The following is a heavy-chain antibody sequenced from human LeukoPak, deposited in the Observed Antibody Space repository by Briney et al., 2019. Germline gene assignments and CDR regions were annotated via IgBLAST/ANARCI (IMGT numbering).Heavy chain of an antibody. CDR2: ISSSSSTI. Sequence: PGGSLRLSCAASGFTFSSYSMNWVRQAPGKGLEWVSYISSSSSTIYYADSVKGRFTISRDNAKNSLYLQMNSLRAEDTAVYYCARDSGYCSSTSCYNVYWGQGTLVTVSS. V-gene: IGHV3-48*01. J-gene: IGHJ4*02. CDR3: ARDSGYCSSTSCYNVY. D-gene: IGHD2-2*02. CDR1: GFTFSSYS.